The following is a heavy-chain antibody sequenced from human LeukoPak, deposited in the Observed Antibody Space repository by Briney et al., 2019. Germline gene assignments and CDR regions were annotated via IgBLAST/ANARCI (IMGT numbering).Heavy chain of an antibody. V-gene: IGHV3-30*02. CDR3: AKDRASSSSRYFDY. Sequence: PGGSLRLSCAASGFTFSNYGMHWVRQAPGKGLEWVAFIRYDGNNKYYADSVKGRFTISRDNSKNTLYLQMNSLRAEDTAVFYCAKDRASSSSRYFDYWGQGTLVTVSS. CDR1: GFTFSNYG. D-gene: IGHD6-6*01. J-gene: IGHJ4*02. CDR2: IRYDGNNK.